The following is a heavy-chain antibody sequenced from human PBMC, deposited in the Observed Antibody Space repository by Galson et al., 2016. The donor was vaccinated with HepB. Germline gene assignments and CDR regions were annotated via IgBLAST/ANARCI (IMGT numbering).Heavy chain of an antibody. J-gene: IGHJ5*01. CDR1: GYSFSDYD. Sequence: SVKVSCKASGYSFSDYDFAWVRQASGQGLEWMGWMNPSSGNSNFAQRLRGRIRVTSDASINTAYLELSSLRFEDTARYFCARLRTPFIGSRQVVLADSWGQGTLVTVSS. D-gene: IGHD6-6*01. CDR3: ARLRTPFIGSRQVVLADS. CDR2: MNPSSGNS. V-gene: IGHV1-8*01.